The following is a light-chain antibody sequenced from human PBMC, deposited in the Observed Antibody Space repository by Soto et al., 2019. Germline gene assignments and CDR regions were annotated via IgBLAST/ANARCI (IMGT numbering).Light chain of an antibody. Sequence: EIVMTQSPATLSVSPGERCTLSCRASQSVSSYLAWYQQKPGQAPRLLIYDASTRATGIPARFSGSASGTDFTLTISSLQSEDLAVYYCQQYSDWPRTFGQGTKVDIK. CDR3: QQYSDWPRT. CDR2: DAS. J-gene: IGKJ1*01. CDR1: QSVSSY. V-gene: IGKV3-15*01.